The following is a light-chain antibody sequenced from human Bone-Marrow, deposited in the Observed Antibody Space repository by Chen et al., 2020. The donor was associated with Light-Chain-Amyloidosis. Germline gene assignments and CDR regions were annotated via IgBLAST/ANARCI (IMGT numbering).Light chain of an antibody. CDR1: SGINVDTSR. CDR3: MGGCSGDVV. CDR2: YKSDSDN. Sequence: QAVLTQPASLSASPGASASLTCTLHSGINVDTSRIYWYQQKPGSPPQFLLRYKSDSDNQRGSGVPSRLSGSKDASANAGIMIIAGEQAEEEADCGGMGGCSGDVVLGGGTQLTVL. V-gene: IGLV5-45*01. J-gene: IGLJ2*01.